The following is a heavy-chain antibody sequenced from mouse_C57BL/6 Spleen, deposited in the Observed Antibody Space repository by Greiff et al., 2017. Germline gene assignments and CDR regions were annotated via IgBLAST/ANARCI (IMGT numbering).Heavy chain of an antibody. V-gene: IGHV5-4*01. D-gene: IGHD1-1*01. CDR2: ISAGGSYT. CDR3: ASNYYGSSYRYFDV. J-gene: IGHJ1*03. Sequence: EVQLVESGGGLVKPGGSLKLSCAASGFTFSSYAMSWVRQTPEKRLEWVGTISAGGSYTYYPDNVKGRLTISRDNAKNHLYLQMSHLKSEDTAVYYCASNYYGSSYRYFDVWGTGTTVTVSS. CDR1: GFTFSSYA.